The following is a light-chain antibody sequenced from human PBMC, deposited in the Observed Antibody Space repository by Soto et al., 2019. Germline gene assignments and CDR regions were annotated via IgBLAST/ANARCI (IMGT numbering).Light chain of an antibody. CDR3: QQYGSSPPYT. J-gene: IGKJ2*01. CDR2: GAS. V-gene: IGKV3-20*01. Sequence: IVLTQSPGPLSLSPGERATLSCRASQSVSSSYLAWYQQKPGQAPRLLIYGASTRATGIPDRFIGSGSGTDFTLTISRLEPEDFAVYYCQQYGSSPPYTFGQGTKLEIK. CDR1: QSVSSSY.